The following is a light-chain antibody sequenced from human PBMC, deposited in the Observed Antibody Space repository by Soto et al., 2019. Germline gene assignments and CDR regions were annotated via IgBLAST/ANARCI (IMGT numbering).Light chain of an antibody. CDR1: SGHSSYA. V-gene: IGLV4-69*01. CDR3: QTWGTGIHV. CDR2: LNSDGSH. J-gene: IGLJ1*01. Sequence: QPVLTQSPSASASLGASVKLTCTLSSGHSSYAIAWHQLQPEKGPRYLMKLNSDGSHNKGDGIPDRFSGSTSGAERYLTISSLQSEDEADYYCQTWGTGIHVFGAGTKVTVL.